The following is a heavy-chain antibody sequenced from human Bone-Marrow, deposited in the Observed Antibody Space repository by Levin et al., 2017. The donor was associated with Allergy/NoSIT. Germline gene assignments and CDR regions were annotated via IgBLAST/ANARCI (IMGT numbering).Heavy chain of an antibody. CDR2: IYYSGST. D-gene: IGHD3-22*01. V-gene: IGHV4-31*03. J-gene: IGHJ6*02. CDR3: ARVVTYYYDSSGYPKYGIYYYYGMDV. Sequence: SQTLSLTCTVSGGSISSGGYYWSWIRQHPGKGLEWIGYIYYSGSTYYNPSLKSRVTISVDTSKNQFSLKLSSVTAADTAVYYCARVVTYYYDSSGYPKYGIYYYYGMDVWGQGTTVTVSS. CDR1: GGSISSGGYY.